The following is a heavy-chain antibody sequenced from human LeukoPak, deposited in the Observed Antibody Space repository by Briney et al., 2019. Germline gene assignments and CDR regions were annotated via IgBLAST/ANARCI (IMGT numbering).Heavy chain of an antibody. CDR1: GGSITGYY. CDR3: ARAGSSSWYTLAADS. CDR2: ISYTGYI. V-gene: IGHV4-59*01. Sequence: PSETLSFTCTVSGGSITGYYWSWIRQPPGKGLEWIVYISYTGYINYNPSLKSRVTISLDTSKNQFSLKLNSVTAADTAVYFCARAGSSSWYTLAADSWGQGTLVTVSS. D-gene: IGHD2-15*01. J-gene: IGHJ5*01.